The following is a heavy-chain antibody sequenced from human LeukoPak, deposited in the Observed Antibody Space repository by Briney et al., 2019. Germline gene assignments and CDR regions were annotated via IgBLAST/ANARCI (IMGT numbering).Heavy chain of an antibody. CDR2: IIPIFGTA. CDR1: GGTFSSYA. J-gene: IGHJ4*02. D-gene: IGHD3-9*01. Sequence: SVKVSCKASGGTFSSYAISWVRQAPGQGLEWMGGIIPIFGTANYAQKFQGRVTITADRSTSTAYMELSSLRSEDTAVYYCARFSNPDILTGYYVYWGQGTLVTVSS. V-gene: IGHV1-69*06. CDR3: ARFSNPDILTGYYVY.